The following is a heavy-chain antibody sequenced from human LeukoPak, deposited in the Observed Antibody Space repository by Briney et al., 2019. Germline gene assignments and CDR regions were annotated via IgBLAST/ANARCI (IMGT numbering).Heavy chain of an antibody. D-gene: IGHD6-13*01. CDR1: AFSLNAYS. CDR2: ISSSSSYI. Sequence: GGSLRLSCAASAFSLNAYSMNWVRQAPGKGLEWVSSISSSSSYIYYADSVKGRFTISRDNAKNSLYLQMNSLRAEDTAVYYCARSPSIAAAWGQGTLVTVSS. J-gene: IGHJ4*02. V-gene: IGHV3-21*01. CDR3: ARSPSIAAA.